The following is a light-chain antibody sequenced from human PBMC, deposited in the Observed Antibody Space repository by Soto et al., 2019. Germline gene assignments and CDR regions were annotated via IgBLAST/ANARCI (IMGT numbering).Light chain of an antibody. CDR2: GNS. CDR1: SSNIGAGYD. CDR3: QSYDSSLVV. Sequence: QSALTQPPSVSGAPGQRVTISCTGSSSNIGAGYDVHWYQQLPGTTPKLLMYGNSNRPSGVPDRFSGSKSGTSASLAITGLQAEDEADYYCQSYDSSLVVFGGGTKLTVL. V-gene: IGLV1-40*01. J-gene: IGLJ2*01.